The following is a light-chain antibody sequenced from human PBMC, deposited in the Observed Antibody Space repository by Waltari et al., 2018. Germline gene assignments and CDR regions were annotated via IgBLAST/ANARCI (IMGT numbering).Light chain of an antibody. CDR3: QVWDKTSKFV. Sequence: SYELTQPRPVSVSPGQTARITCGGDNIGSKSAQWYQQKPPQAPVLVIYGDNGRPSGIPDRFSGSNSGNTATLTISGVEAGDEADYYCQVWDKTSKFVFGSGTRLIVF. CDR1: NIGSKS. CDR2: GDN. J-gene: IGLJ6*01. V-gene: IGLV3-21*02.